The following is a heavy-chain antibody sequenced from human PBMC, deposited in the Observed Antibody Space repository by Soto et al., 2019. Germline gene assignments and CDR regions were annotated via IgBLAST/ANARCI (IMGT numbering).Heavy chain of an antibody. D-gene: IGHD3-10*01. CDR3: ARTSMVRGGYYYYYGMDV. V-gene: IGHV5-51*01. CDR1: GYSFTSYW. CDR2: IYPGDSDT. Sequence: PGESLKISCKGSGYSFTSYWIGWVRQMPGKGLEWMGIIYPGDSDTRYSPSFQGQVTISADKSISTAYLQWSSLEASDTAMYYCARTSMVRGGYYYYYGMDVWGQGTTVTVSS. J-gene: IGHJ6*02.